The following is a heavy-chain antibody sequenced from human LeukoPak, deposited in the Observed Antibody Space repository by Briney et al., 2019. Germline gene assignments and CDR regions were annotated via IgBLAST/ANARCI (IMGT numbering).Heavy chain of an antibody. CDR3: ARAGYYYDSSGYYDR. J-gene: IGHJ4*02. CDR2: IKQDGSEK. Sequence: GGSLRLSCAASGFTFSSYWMSWVRQAPGKGLEWVDNIKQDGSEKYYVDSVKGRFTISRDNAKNSLYLQMNTLRAEDTAVYYCARAGYYYDSSGYYDRWGQGTLVTVSS. D-gene: IGHD3-22*01. V-gene: IGHV3-7*01. CDR1: GFTFSSYW.